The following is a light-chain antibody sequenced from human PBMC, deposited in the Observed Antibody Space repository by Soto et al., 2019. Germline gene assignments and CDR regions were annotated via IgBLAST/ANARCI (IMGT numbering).Light chain of an antibody. CDR3: QSYDTSLGRV. CDR1: SSNIGAGYD. V-gene: IGLV1-40*01. CDR2: DNT. Sequence: QSALTQPPSVSGAPGQRVTVSCTGTSSNIGAGYDVHWYQQPPGTAPKLLIYDNTNRPPGVSDRFSGSKSDTSASLAITGLQAEDEADYYCQSYDTSLGRVFGSGTKVTVL. J-gene: IGLJ1*01.